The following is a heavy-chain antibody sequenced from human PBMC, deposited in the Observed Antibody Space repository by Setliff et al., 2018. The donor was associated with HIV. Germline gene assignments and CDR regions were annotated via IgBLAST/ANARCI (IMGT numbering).Heavy chain of an antibody. CDR2: INHSGST. CDR3: ARPHPMGSGSPCDY. V-gene: IGHV4-34*01. CDR1: GGSFSGYY. D-gene: IGHD3-10*01. Sequence: SETLSLTCAVYGGSFSGYYWNWIRQPPGKGLEWIGEINHSGSTNYNPSLKGRVTISVDTSKNQFSLKLSSVTAADTAVYYCARPHPMGSGSPCDYWGQGTLVTVSS. J-gene: IGHJ4*02.